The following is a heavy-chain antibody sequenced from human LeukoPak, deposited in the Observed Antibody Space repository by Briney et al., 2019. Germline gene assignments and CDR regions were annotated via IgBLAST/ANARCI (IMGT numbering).Heavy chain of an antibody. CDR3: ARAPGIAALLMDV. J-gene: IGHJ6*03. CDR2: IIPIFGTA. Sequence: SVKASCKASGGTFSSYAISWVRQAPGQGLEWMGGIIPIFGTANYAQKFQGRVTITADESTSTAYMELSSLRSEDTAVYYCARAPGIAALLMDVWGKGTTVTVSS. CDR1: GGTFSSYA. V-gene: IGHV1-69*13. D-gene: IGHD6-6*01.